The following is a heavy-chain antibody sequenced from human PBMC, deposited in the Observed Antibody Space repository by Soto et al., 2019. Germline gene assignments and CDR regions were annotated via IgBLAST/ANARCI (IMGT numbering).Heavy chain of an antibody. Sequence: QVQLVVSGGGVVQPGRSLRLSCAASGFTFSSYAMHWVRQGPGKGLEWVAVISYDGSNKYYADSVNGRFTISRVNSKKMLCLQMNSLRAEDTAVYYCARGFGDLYYYYFYGMDVWGQGTTVTVSS. D-gene: IGHD3-10*01. CDR1: GFTFSSYA. CDR2: ISYDGSNK. V-gene: IGHV3-30-3*01. J-gene: IGHJ6*02. CDR3: ARGFGDLYYYYFYGMDV.